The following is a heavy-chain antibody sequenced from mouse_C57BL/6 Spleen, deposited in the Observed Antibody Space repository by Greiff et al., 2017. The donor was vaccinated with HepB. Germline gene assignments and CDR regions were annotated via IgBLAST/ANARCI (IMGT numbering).Heavy chain of an antibody. CDR1: GYTFTEYT. V-gene: IGHV1-62-2*01. CDR3: ARHEEGYGSSHWYFDV. D-gene: IGHD1-1*01. Sequence: QVQLKQSGAELVKPGASVKLSCKASGYTFTEYTIHWVKQSSGQGLEWIGWFYPGSGSIKYNEKFKDKATLTADKSSSTVYMELSRLTSEDSAVYFCARHEEGYGSSHWYFDVWGTGTTVTVSS. J-gene: IGHJ1*03. CDR2: FYPGSGSI.